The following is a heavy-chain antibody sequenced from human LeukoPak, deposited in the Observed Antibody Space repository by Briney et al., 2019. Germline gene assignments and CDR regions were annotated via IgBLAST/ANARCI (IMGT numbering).Heavy chain of an antibody. V-gene: IGHV3-30*02. CDR1: GFTFRTYG. J-gene: IGHJ4*02. CDR3: AKDSPFTVTRGDFDY. Sequence: GGSLRLSCAASGFTFRTYGMHWVRQTPGKGLEWVAFLWFDGSHQYYADSVKGRFTISRDNSKNTLYLQMNSLRAEDTAVYYCAKDSPFTVTRGDFDYWGQGSLVSVSS. D-gene: IGHD4-17*01. CDR2: LWFDGSHQ.